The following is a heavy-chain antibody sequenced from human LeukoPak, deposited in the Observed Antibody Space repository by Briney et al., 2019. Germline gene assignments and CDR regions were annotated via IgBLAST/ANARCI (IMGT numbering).Heavy chain of an antibody. D-gene: IGHD3-10*01. J-gene: IGHJ5*02. V-gene: IGHV4-34*01. CDR3: ARRGPPRTLLRGVKSGWFDP. CDR1: GGSFSGYY. CDR2: INHSGST. Sequence: SETLSLTCAVYGGSFSGYYWSWIRQPPGKGLEWIGEINHSGSTNYNPSLKSRVTISVDTSKNQFSLKLSSVSAADTAVYYCARRGPPRTLLRGVKSGWFDPWGQGTLVTVSS.